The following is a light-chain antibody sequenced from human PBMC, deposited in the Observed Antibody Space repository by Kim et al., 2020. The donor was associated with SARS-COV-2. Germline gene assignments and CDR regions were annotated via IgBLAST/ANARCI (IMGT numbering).Light chain of an antibody. Sequence: PSVGDTITITCRASRTINDYLNWYHQRPGKVPKLIIFTAVNLQDGVPSRFSGSGFGTGFTLTIAGLQPEDFGTYYCQQAFDYPLTFGGGTKVDIK. CDR3: QQAFDYPLT. CDR2: TAV. J-gene: IGKJ4*01. CDR1: RTINDY. V-gene: IGKV1-39*01.